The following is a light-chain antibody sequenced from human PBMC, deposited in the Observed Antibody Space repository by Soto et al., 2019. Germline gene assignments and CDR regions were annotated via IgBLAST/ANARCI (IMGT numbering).Light chain of an antibody. CDR3: QKYDNLPPYT. Sequence: DIQMTQSPSSLSASVGDRVTITCQASQDISNYLNWYQQKPGKAPKLLIYDASNLETGVPSRFSGSGSGTDFTFTISSLQPEDIATIYCQKYDNLPPYTFGQGTKLEIK. V-gene: IGKV1-33*01. J-gene: IGKJ2*01. CDR1: QDISNY. CDR2: DAS.